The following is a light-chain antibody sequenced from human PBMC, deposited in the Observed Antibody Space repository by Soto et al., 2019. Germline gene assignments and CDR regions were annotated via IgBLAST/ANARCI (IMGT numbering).Light chain of an antibody. J-gene: IGKJ5*01. V-gene: IGKV1-39*01. CDR2: AAS. CDR1: QSISSY. CDR3: QPSYSTPIT. Sequence: DIQMTQSPSSLSASVGDRVTITCRASQSISSYLNWYQQKPGKAPKLLIYAASSLQSGVPSRFSGSGSGTDFTLTISSLQPEDFATYYCQPSYSTPITFGQGPRLEIK.